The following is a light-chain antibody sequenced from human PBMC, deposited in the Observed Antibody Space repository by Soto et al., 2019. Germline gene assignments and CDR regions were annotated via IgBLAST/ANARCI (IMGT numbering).Light chain of an antibody. V-gene: IGKV3-20*01. J-gene: IGKJ3*01. CDR2: SSS. Sequence: EVVLTQSPGTLSLSPGERATLSCRASQSINNNLAWYQHKPGQAPRLPIYSSSSRAAGIPDRFSGSGSRTDFTLTISRLEPEDFAVYYCQQYGTSRVTFGPGTKVDIK. CDR1: QSINNN. CDR3: QQYGTSRVT.